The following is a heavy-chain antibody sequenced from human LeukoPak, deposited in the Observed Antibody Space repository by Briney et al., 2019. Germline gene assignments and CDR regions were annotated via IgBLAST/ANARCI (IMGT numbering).Heavy chain of an antibody. D-gene: IGHD3-10*01. V-gene: IGHV3-53*01. J-gene: IGHJ4*02. CDR1: GFTVSSNY. Sequence: PGGSLRLSCAASGFTVSSNYMSWVRQAPGKGLEWVSVIYSGGSTYYADSVKGRFTTSRDNSKNTLYLQMNSLRAEDTAVYYCARAPDYYGSGSYYTNIEFDYWGQGTLVTVSS. CDR3: ARAPDYYGSGSYYTNIEFDY. CDR2: IYSGGST.